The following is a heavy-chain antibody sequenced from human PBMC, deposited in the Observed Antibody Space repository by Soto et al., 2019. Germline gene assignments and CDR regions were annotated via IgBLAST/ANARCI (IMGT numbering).Heavy chain of an antibody. Sequence: ASVKVSCEASGYTLTRYCIRCVRQAPGQGLEWMGWINTYNGASKYAQKLQGRVTMTTDTSTSTAYMDLRSLRSDDTAVYYCARYCSGGSCHNGITDYWGQGTLVTVSS. J-gene: IGHJ4*02. CDR1: GYTLTRYC. CDR2: INTYNGAS. V-gene: IGHV1-18*01. CDR3: ARYCSGGSCHNGITDY. D-gene: IGHD2-15*01.